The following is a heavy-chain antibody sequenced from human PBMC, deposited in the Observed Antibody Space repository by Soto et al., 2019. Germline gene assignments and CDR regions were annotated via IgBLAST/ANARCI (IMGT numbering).Heavy chain of an antibody. V-gene: IGHV3-7*05. CDR3: ARPTAAMEFFYYYGMDV. Sequence: VQLVESGGGLVQPGGSLRLSCAASGFTINIYWMHWVRQAPGKGLEWVANIKRDGSEKYYVDSVKGRFTISRDNAKNSVYLQLNSLRADDTAVYYCARPTAAMEFFYYYGMDVWGQGTTVTVSS. J-gene: IGHJ6*02. CDR1: GFTINIYW. D-gene: IGHD2-2*01. CDR2: IKRDGSEK.